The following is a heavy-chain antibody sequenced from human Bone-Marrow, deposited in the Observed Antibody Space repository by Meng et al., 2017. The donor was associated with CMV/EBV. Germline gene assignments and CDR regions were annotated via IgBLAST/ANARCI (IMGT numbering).Heavy chain of an antibody. D-gene: IGHD2/OR15-2a*01. CDR1: GFTFSNYA. J-gene: IGHJ5*01. CDR2: VSYEGSST. V-gene: IGHV3-30*04. Sequence: GGSLRLSCAASGFTFSNYAMHWVRQAPGKGLEWVAVVSYEGSSTDYTDSLKGRFTISRDNSNGTLYLQMFSLRADDTAIYYCVRGGKYCSTTNCPRLFDSWGQATLATFSS. CDR3: VRGGKYCSTTNCPRLFDS.